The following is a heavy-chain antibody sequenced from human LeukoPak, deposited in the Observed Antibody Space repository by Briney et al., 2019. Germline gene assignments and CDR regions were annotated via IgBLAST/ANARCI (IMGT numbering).Heavy chain of an antibody. J-gene: IGHJ6*03. CDR1: GYTFTSYY. Sequence: GASVNVSCKASGYTFTSYYMHWVRQAPGQGLEWMGIINPSGGSTSYAQKFQGRVTMTRDTSTSTVYMELSSLRSEDTAVYYCARGGKDIVVVPAATPSYYYYYMDVWGKGTTATVSS. V-gene: IGHV1-46*03. CDR2: INPSGGST. D-gene: IGHD2-2*01. CDR3: ARGGKDIVVVPAATPSYYYYYMDV.